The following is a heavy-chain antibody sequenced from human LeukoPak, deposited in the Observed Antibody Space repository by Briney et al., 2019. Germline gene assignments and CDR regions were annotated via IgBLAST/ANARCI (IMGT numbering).Heavy chain of an antibody. CDR3: ARDVICGVDCYHDAFDI. J-gene: IGHJ3*02. CDR1: GFTFSSYS. V-gene: IGHV3-21*01. D-gene: IGHD2-21*02. Sequence: PGGSLRLSCAASGFTFSSYSMNWDRQAPGKGLEWVSYISSSSSYIYYADSVKGRFTISRDNAKNSLYLQMNSLRAEDTAVYYCARDVICGVDCYHDAFDIWGQGTMVTVAS. CDR2: ISSSSSYI.